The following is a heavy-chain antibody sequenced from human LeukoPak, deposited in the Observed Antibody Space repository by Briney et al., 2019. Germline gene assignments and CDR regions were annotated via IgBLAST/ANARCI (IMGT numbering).Heavy chain of an antibody. CDR1: GFTFNSYG. CDR3: AKDRETGTRKPFAFDI. J-gene: IGHJ3*02. D-gene: IGHD1-7*01. CDR2: ISYDGSNK. Sequence: PGGSLRLSCAASGFTFNSYGMHWVRQAPGKGLEWVAVISYDGSNKYYADSVKGRFTISRDNSKNTLYLQMNSLRAEDTAVYYCAKDRETGTRKPFAFDIWGQGTMVTVSS. V-gene: IGHV3-30*18.